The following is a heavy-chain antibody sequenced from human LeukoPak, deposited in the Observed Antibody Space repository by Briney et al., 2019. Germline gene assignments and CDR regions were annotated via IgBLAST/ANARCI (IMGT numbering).Heavy chain of an antibody. J-gene: IGHJ6*04. Sequence: SETLSLTCGVSGGSFSSHYWTWIRQPPGKGLEWIGEINPRGSTNYNPSLESRVTVSADTSRNQLSLSLTSVTAADSAVYFCARGLRQGSAWSWGPKEKSYQYMDVWGTGTTVIVSS. V-gene: IGHV4-34*01. CDR2: INPRGST. CDR1: GGSFSSHY. CDR3: ARGLRQGSAWSWGPKEKSYQYMDV. D-gene: IGHD6-19*01.